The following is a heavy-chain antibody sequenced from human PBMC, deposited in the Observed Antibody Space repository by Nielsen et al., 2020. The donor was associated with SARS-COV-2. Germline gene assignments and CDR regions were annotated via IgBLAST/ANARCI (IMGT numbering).Heavy chain of an antibody. Sequence: SETLSLTCTVSGGSISSSSYYWGWIRQPPGKGLEWIGSIYYSGSTYYNPSLKSRVTISVDTSKNQFSLKLSSVTAADTAVYYCARLGGPFDYWGQGTLVTVSS. V-gene: IGHV4-39*01. CDR1: GGSISSSSYY. CDR2: IYYSGST. D-gene: IGHD3-10*01. CDR3: ARLGGPFDY. J-gene: IGHJ4*02.